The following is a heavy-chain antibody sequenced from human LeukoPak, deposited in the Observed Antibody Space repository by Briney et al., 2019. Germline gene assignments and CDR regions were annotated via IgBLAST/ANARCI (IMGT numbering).Heavy chain of an antibody. CDR1: GGSISSSGYY. CDR3: AAYHHESSGYFG. J-gene: IGHJ4*02. CDR2: INYIGST. Sequence: SETLSLTCTVSGGSISSSGYYWGWSRQPPGKGLEWIGSINYIGSTYYNPSLKSRVTISVDTSKNQFSLKLSTVTAADTAVYYCAAYHHESSGYFGWGQGTLVTVSS. V-gene: IGHV4-39*01. D-gene: IGHD3-22*01.